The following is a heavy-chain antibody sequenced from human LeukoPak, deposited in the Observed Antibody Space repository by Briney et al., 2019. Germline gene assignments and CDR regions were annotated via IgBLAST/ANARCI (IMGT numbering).Heavy chain of an antibody. J-gene: IGHJ4*02. CDR2: IYYSGST. CDR1: DGSISSSSYY. V-gene: IGHV4-39*02. D-gene: IGHD3-16*02. CDR3: ARDYDYVWGSYRPVAFDY. Sequence: ASETLSLTCTVSDGSISSSSYYWGWIRQPPGKGLEWIGSIYYSGSTYYSPSLKSRVAISVDTSKNQFSLKLSSVTAADTAVYYCARDYDYVWGSYRPVAFDYWGQGTLVTVSS.